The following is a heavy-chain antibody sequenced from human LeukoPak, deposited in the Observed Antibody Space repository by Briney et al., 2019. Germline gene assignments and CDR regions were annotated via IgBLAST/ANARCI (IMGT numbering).Heavy chain of an antibody. D-gene: IGHD3-22*01. CDR2: INPNSGGT. V-gene: IGHV1-2*02. CDR1: GYTFTGYY. J-gene: IGHJ1*01. CDR3: ARAYYYDSSGYAEYFQH. Sequence: ASVKVSCKASGYTFTGYYMHWVRQAPGQGLEWMGWINPNSGGTNYAQKFQGGVTMTRDTSISTAYMELSRLRSDDTAAYYCARAYYYDSSGYAEYFQHWGQGTLVTVSS.